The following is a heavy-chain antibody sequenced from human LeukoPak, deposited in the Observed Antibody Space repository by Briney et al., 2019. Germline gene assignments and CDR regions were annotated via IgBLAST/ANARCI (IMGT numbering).Heavy chain of an antibody. CDR3: ARKQYYDFWSGENWFDP. CDR1: GYTFTGYY. Sequence: GASVKVSCKASGYTFTGYYMYWVRQAPGQGLEWMGWINPNSGGTNYAQKFQGRVTMTRDTSISTAYMELSRLRSDDTAVYYCARKQYYDFWSGENWFDPWGQGTLVTVSS. J-gene: IGHJ5*02. D-gene: IGHD3-3*01. CDR2: INPNSGGT. V-gene: IGHV1-2*02.